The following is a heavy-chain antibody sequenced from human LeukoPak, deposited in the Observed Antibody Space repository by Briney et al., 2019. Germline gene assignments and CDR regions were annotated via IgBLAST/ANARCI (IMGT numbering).Heavy chain of an antibody. D-gene: IGHD3-10*01. J-gene: IGHJ4*02. CDR2: IRNKAHNYAT. CDR1: GFMFSGSP. CDR3: ARPSQYGSGTNYYFDS. Sequence: GGSVPLFCAASGFMFSGSPMHWVRQASGKGLEWVGHIRNKAHNYATIYAASVKGRLTISRDDSKNTAYLQMNSLKTEDTAMYYCARPSQYGSGTNYYFDSWGEGT. V-gene: IGHV3-73*01.